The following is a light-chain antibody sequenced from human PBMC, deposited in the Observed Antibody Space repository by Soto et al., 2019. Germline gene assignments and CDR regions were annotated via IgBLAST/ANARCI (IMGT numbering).Light chain of an antibody. V-gene: IGKV1-5*01. CDR3: QQYNSYWT. J-gene: IGKJ1*01. CDR2: DAS. CDR1: QSISSW. Sequence: DIQMTPSPSTPSASVGARVTLTFRASQSISSWLAWYQQKPGKAPKLLIYDASSLESGVPSRFSGSGSGTEFTLTISSLQPDDFATYYCQQYNSYWTFGQGTKVDIK.